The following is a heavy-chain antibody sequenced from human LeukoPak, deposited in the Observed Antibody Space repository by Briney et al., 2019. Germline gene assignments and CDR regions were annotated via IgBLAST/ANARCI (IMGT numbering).Heavy chain of an antibody. V-gene: IGHV3-7*01. D-gene: IGHD2-21*02. CDR2: TNPGESHK. CDR3: ARTRVSTLVTPFDS. Sequence: GGSLRLSCAASGFTFTDYWMSWVRQVPGKGLEWVANTNPGESHKYYLDSVKGRFTVSRDNAKNSPFLQMNNLRVEDTAIYYCARTRVSTLVTPFDSWGQGTLVTVSS. CDR1: GFTFTDYW. J-gene: IGHJ4*02.